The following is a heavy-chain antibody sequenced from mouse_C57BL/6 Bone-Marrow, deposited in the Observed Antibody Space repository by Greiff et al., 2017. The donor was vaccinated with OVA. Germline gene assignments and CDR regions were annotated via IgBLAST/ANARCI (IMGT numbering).Heavy chain of an antibody. D-gene: IGHD2-3*01. CDR3: ARSGDGYSFDY. Sequence: VQLKESGPELVKPGASVKISCKASGYAFSSSWMNWVKQRPGKGLEWIGRIYPGDGDTNYNGKFKGKATLTADKSSSTAYMQLSSLTSEDSAVYFCARSGDGYSFDYWGQGTTLTVSS. CDR2: IYPGDGDT. J-gene: IGHJ2*01. CDR1: GYAFSSSW. V-gene: IGHV1-82*01.